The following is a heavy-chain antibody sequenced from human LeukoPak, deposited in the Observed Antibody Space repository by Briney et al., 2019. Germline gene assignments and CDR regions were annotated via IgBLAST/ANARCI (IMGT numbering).Heavy chain of an antibody. J-gene: IGHJ4*02. V-gene: IGHV3-48*04. CDR3: ARDRARVRSGSYYSSVNFDY. Sequence: AGGSLRLSCAASGFIFSTSSMNWVRQAPGKGLEWVSYIRSDSSTIYYADSVKGRFTISRDNAKNSLYLQMNSLRAEDTAVYYCARDRARVRSGSYYSSVNFDYWGQGTLVTVSS. D-gene: IGHD3-10*01. CDR1: GFIFSTSS. CDR2: IRSDSSTI.